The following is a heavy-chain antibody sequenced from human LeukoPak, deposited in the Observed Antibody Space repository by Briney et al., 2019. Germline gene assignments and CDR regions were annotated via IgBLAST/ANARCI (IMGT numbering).Heavy chain of an antibody. Sequence: GGSLRLSCAASEFTFSSYTMNWVRQAPGKGLEWVSSILSTSAYINYADSVKGRFTISRDNAKNALYLQMNSLRAEDTAVYYCARSGCRKGSSGCYGPHWYSDHWGRGTLVTVSS. J-gene: IGHJ2*01. CDR1: EFTFSSYT. D-gene: IGHD2-2*01. V-gene: IGHV3-21*01. CDR2: ILSTSAYI. CDR3: ARSGCRKGSSGCYGPHWYSDH.